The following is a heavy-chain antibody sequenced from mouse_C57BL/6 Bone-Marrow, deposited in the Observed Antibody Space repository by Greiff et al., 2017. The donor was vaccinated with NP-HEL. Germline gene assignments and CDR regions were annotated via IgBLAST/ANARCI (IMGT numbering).Heavy chain of an antibody. CDR2: FYPGSGSI. D-gene: IGHD1-1*01. V-gene: IGHV1-62-2*01. Sequence: QVHVKQSGAELVKPGASVKLSCKASGYTFTEYTIHWVKQRSGQGLEWIGWFYPGSGSIKYNEKFKDKATLTADKSSSTVYMDLSRLTSEDSAVYFCVRHGDYFGSSYGYFDVWGTGTTVTVSS. CDR1: GYTFTEYT. CDR3: VRHGDYFGSSYGYFDV. J-gene: IGHJ1*03.